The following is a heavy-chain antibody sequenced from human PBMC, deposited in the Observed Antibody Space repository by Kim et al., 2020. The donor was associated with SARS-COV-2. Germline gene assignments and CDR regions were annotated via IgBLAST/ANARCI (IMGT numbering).Heavy chain of an antibody. D-gene: IGHD3-16*01. V-gene: IGHV1-18*01. CDR1: GYTFTNYG. Sequence: ASVKVSCKASGYTFTNYGISWVRQAPGQGLEWMGWISTYNGNTNYSQKFQGRVTMTTDTSTTTAYMELRSLRSDDTALYYCARDRQGGYWRQGTLVTVSS. J-gene: IGHJ4*02. CDR2: ISTYNGNT. CDR3: ARDRQGGY.